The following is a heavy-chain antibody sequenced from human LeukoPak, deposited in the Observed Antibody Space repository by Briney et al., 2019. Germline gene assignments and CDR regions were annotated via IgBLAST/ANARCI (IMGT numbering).Heavy chain of an antibody. J-gene: IGHJ4*02. CDR1: GFAFSSYD. CDR3: AALGDSIY. D-gene: IGHD1-26*01. CDR2: IGHAGDT. Sequence: GVSLRLSCAVSGFAFSSYDMHWVRQVSGKGLEWVSAIGHAGDTYYADSVKGRFTISREDAKNYFFLQMNSLRAGDTAVYFCAALGDSIYWGQGTLVTVSS. V-gene: IGHV3-13*01.